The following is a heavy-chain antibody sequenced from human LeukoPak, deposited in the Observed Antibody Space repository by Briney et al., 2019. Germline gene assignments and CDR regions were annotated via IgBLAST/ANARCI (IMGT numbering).Heavy chain of an antibody. J-gene: IGHJ3*02. V-gene: IGHV3-9*01. CDR1: GFTFDDYA. CDR2: ISWNSGSI. D-gene: IGHD6-13*01. Sequence: GGSLRLSCAASGFTFDDYAMHWVRQAPGKGLEWVSGISWNSGSIGYADSVKGRFTTSRDNAKNSLYLQMNSLRAEDTALYYCAKSIAAAGTWAFDIWGQGTMVTVSS. CDR3: AKSIAAAGTWAFDI.